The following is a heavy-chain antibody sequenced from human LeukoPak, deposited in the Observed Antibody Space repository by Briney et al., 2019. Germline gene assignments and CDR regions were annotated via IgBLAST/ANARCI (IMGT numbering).Heavy chain of an antibody. Sequence: ASVKVSCKASGYTFTSYHMHWVRQAPGQGLEWMGWINPNSGGTNYAQKFQGRVTMTRDTSISTAYMELSRLRSDDTAVYYCARVFYGSGFSFDYWGQGTLVTVSS. CDR1: GYTFTSYH. CDR3: ARVFYGSGFSFDY. CDR2: INPNSGGT. J-gene: IGHJ4*02. D-gene: IGHD3-10*01. V-gene: IGHV1-2*02.